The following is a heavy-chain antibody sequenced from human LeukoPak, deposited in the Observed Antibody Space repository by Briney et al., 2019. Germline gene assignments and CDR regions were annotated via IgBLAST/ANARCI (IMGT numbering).Heavy chain of an antibody. CDR3: ARTGNGGSFVG. CDR1: GGTFSSYA. J-gene: IGHJ4*02. Sequence: SVKVSCKASGGTFSSYAISWVRQAPGQGLEWIGRIIPIFGTANYAQKFQGRVTITTDESTSTAYMELSSLRSEDTAVYYCARTGNGGSFVGWGQGTLVTVSS. CDR2: IIPIFGTA. V-gene: IGHV1-69*05. D-gene: IGHD2-15*01.